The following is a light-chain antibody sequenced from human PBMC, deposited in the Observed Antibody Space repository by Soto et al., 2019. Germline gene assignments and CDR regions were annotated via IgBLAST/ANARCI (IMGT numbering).Light chain of an antibody. CDR3: QSYDSSLSGYV. CDR1: SSNIGAGYD. CDR2: GNS. J-gene: IGLJ1*01. Sequence: QSVLTQPPSVSGAPGQRVTNSCTGSSSNIGAGYDVHWYQQLPGTAPKLLIYGNSNRPSGVPDRFSGSKSGTSASLAITGLQAEDEADYYCQSYDSSLSGYVFGTGT. V-gene: IGLV1-40*01.